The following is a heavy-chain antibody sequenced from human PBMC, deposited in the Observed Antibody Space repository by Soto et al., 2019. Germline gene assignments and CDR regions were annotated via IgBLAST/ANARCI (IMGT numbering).Heavy chain of an antibody. CDR2: IIPIFGTA. J-gene: IGHJ6*02. Sequence: SVKVSCKASGGTFSSYAISWVRQAPGQGLEWMGGIIPIFGTANYAQKFQGRVTITADKSTSTAYMELSSLRSEDTAVYYCARDPNDFWSGSTYYYYGMDVWGRGTTVTVSS. CDR3: ARDPNDFWSGSTYYYYGMDV. V-gene: IGHV1-69*06. D-gene: IGHD3-3*01. CDR1: GGTFSSYA.